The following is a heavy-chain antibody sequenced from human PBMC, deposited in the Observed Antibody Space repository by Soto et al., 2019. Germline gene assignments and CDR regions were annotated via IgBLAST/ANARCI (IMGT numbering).Heavy chain of an antibody. CDR2: INHSGST. Sequence: QVQLQQWGAGLLKPSETLSLTCAVYGGSFSGYYWSWIRQPPGKGLEWIGEINHSGSTNYNPSLKSRVTISVDTSKNQFSLKLSSVTAADTAVYYCARGPHNYDFWSGYFLKSYYYGMDVWGQGTTVTVSS. CDR3: ARGPHNYDFWSGYFLKSYYYGMDV. J-gene: IGHJ6*02. V-gene: IGHV4-34*01. D-gene: IGHD3-3*01. CDR1: GGSFSGYY.